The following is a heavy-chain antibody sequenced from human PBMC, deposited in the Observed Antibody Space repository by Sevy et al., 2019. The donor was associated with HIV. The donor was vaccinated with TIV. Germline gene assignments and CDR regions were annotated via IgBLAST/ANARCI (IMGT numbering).Heavy chain of an antibody. CDR3: ARATKYSSSSDDYYGMDV. V-gene: IGHV1-18*01. CDR1: GYTFTSYG. D-gene: IGHD6-6*01. Sequence: ASVKVSCKASGYTFTSYGISWVRQAPGQGLEWMGWISAYNGNTNYAQKLQGRVTMTTDTSTSTAYMEQRSLRSDDTAVYYCARATKYSSSSDDYYGMDVWGQGTTVTVSS. J-gene: IGHJ6*02. CDR2: ISAYNGNT.